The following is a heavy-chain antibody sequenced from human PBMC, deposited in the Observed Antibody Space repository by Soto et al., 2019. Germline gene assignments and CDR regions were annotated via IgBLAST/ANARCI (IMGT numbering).Heavy chain of an antibody. D-gene: IGHD6-6*01. CDR1: GYTFSSYA. Sequence: ASVKVSCQSSGYTFSSYAMHWVRQSPGQSLEWMVWINACYGNTKSSQKFQDRVTISRDTSASTAYMELTSLRSEDTAVYYCARPPVEYSSSSGNWFDPWGQGTLVTVS. J-gene: IGHJ5*02. CDR3: ARPPVEYSSSSGNWFDP. CDR2: INACYGNT. V-gene: IGHV1-3*01.